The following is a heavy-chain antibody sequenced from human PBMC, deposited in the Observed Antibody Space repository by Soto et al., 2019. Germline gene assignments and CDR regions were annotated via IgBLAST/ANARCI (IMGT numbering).Heavy chain of an antibody. Sequence: SETLSLTCAVYGGXFSGYYWSWIRQPPGKGLEWIGEINHSGSTNYNPSLKSRVTISVDTSKNQFSLKLSSVTAADTAVYYCARVTGYSSGWPLVVDYWGQGTLVTVSS. CDR1: GGXFSGYY. CDR3: ARVTGYSSGWPLVVDY. CDR2: INHSGST. J-gene: IGHJ4*02. V-gene: IGHV4-34*01. D-gene: IGHD6-19*01.